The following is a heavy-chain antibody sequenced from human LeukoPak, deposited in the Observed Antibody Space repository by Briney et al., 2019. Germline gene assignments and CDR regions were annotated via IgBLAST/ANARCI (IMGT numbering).Heavy chain of an antibody. D-gene: IGHD6-19*01. CDR1: GGSISSSSYY. J-gene: IGHJ4*02. Sequence: SETLSLTCTVSGGSISSSSYYWSWIRQPPGKGLEWIGSIYYSGSTYYNPSLKSRVTISVDTSKNQFSLKLSSVTAADTAVYYCARLSGWYDYWGQGTLVTVSS. CDR2: IYYSGST. CDR3: ARLSGWYDY. V-gene: IGHV4-39*01.